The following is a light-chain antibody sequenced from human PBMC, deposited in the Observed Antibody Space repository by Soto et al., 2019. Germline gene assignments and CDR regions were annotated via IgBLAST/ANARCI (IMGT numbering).Light chain of an antibody. CDR2: YDS. Sequence: SYELTQPTSVSVAPGETARLTCGGNNIGSQTVHWYQQKPGQAPVLVIYYDSRRSSGIPERFSGSNSANTATLTISRVEAGDEADYYCQVWDSSSDRSYVFGTGTKLTVL. CDR1: NIGSQT. V-gene: IGLV3-21*04. CDR3: QVWDSSSDRSYV. J-gene: IGLJ1*01.